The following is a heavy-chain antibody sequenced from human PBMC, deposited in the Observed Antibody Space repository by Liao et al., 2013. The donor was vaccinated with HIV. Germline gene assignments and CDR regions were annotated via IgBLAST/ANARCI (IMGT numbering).Heavy chain of an antibody. J-gene: IGHJ4*02. CDR1: GGSMSDYY. V-gene: IGHV4-59*01. CDR3: ARGPRAAAGPFDY. D-gene: IGHD6-13*01. CDR2: VSDSGST. Sequence: VQLQESGPGLVKPSEALSLTCIVSGGSMSDYYWNWIRQSPGRGLEWLAYVSDSGSTNYNPSLESRLSISIDTSRNRFSLRVSSATVADAAVYYCARGPRAAAGPFDYWGQGTLVTVSS.